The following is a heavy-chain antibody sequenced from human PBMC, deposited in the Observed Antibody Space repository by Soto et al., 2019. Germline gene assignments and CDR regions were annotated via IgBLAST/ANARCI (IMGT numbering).Heavy chain of an antibody. CDR2: IYPSDSDT. Sequence: GESLKISCQGFGYRFTTNWIGWVRQMPGKGLEWMGIIYPSDSDTRYSPSFQGQVTISVDKSISTAYLQWDSLKASDTAMYYCARPISGDVDYWGQGTLVTVSS. CDR3: ARPISGDVDY. J-gene: IGHJ4*02. D-gene: IGHD1-26*01. CDR1: GYRFTTNW. V-gene: IGHV5-51*01.